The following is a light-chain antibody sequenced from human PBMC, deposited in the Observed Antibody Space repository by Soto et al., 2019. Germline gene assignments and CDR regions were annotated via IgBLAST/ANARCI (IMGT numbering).Light chain of an antibody. V-gene: IGKV3-20*01. CDR2: GAS. J-gene: IGKJ3*01. CDR3: QQYGSSPFT. Sequence: EIVLTQSPGTLSLSPGERATLSCGASQSVSSSYLAWYQQKPGQAPRLLIYGASSRATGIPDRFSGSGSGTDFTLTISRLEPEDFAVYYCQQYGSSPFTFGPGTTVDMK. CDR1: QSVSSSY.